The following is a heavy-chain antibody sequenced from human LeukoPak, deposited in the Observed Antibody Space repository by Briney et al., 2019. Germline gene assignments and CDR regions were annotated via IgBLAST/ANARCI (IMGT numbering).Heavy chain of an antibody. Sequence: GGSLRLSCAASGFTVSSNYMSWVRQAPGKGLEWVSVIYSGGSTYYADSVKGRFTISRDNSKNTLYLQMNSLRSDDTAVYYCARQNYYYYMDVWGKGTTVTISS. J-gene: IGHJ6*03. V-gene: IGHV3-53*05. CDR3: ARQNYYYYMDV. CDR1: GFTVSSNY. CDR2: IYSGGST.